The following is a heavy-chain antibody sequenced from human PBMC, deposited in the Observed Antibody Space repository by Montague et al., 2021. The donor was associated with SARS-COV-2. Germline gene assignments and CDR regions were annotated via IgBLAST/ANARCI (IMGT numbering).Heavy chain of an antibody. J-gene: IGHJ2*01. CDR2: TYYRSKWYN. CDR1: GDSVSSNIAT. CDR3: ARAYCGGDCYFYWYFDL. D-gene: IGHD2-21*02. Sequence: CAISGDSVSSNIATWNWTRQSPSRGLEWLGRTYYRSKWYNDYAVSVKGRVIINPDTSNNRISLQLNSVTPEDTAVYYCARAYCGGDCYFYWYFDLWGRGTLVTVSS. V-gene: IGHV6-1*01.